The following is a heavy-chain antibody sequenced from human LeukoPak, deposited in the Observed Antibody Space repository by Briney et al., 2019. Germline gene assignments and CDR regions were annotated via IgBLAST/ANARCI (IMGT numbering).Heavy chain of an antibody. CDR2: IYYSGST. D-gene: IGHD3-22*01. CDR3: ARDFQDPYYYDSSGYKADAFDI. CDR1: GGSISSYY. J-gene: IGHJ3*02. V-gene: IGHV4-59*01. Sequence: SETLSPTCTVSGGSISSYYWSWIRQPPGKGLEWIGYIYYSGSTNYNPSLKSRVTISVDTSKNQFSLKLSSVTAADTAVYYCARDFQDPYYYDSSGYKADAFDIWGQGTMVTVSS.